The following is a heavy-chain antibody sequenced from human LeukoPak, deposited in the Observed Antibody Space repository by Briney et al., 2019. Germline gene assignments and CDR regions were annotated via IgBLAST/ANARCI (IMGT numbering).Heavy chain of an antibody. Sequence: GGSLRLSCAASRFTFSSYAMTWVRQAPGKGLEWVAAISGSGGSTYYADSVKGRFTISRDNSKNTLYLQMNSLRAEDTAIYYCAKDPSVGGTAEYFQHWGPGTLVTVSS. D-gene: IGHD1-26*01. CDR2: ISGSGGST. V-gene: IGHV3-23*01. CDR1: RFTFSSYA. J-gene: IGHJ1*01. CDR3: AKDPSVGGTAEYFQH.